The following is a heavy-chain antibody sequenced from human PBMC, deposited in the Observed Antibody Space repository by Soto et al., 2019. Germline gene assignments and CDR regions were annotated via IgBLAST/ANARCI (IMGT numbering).Heavy chain of an antibody. CDR1: GYTFTSYD. CDR2: MNPNSGNT. D-gene: IGHD2-21*02. Sequence: QVQLVQSGAAVKKPGASVKVSCKASGYTFTSYDINWVRQATGQGLEWRGWMNPNSGNTGYAQKFQGRVTMTRNTSISTAYMELSSLRSEDTAVYYCARGSFDGDDFWDWFDPWGQGTLVTVSS. CDR3: ARGSFDGDDFWDWFDP. J-gene: IGHJ5*02. V-gene: IGHV1-8*01.